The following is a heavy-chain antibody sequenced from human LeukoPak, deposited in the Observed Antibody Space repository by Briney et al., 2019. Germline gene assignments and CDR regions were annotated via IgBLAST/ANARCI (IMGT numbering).Heavy chain of an antibody. CDR1: GGPISSYY. Sequence: PSETLSLTCTVSGGPISSYYWSWIRQPPGKGLEWIGYIYTSGSTNYNPSLKSRVTISVDTSKNQFSLKLSSVTAADTAVYYCARRVYDSSGYDAYYYYMDVWGKGTTVTVSS. D-gene: IGHD3-22*01. V-gene: IGHV4-4*09. CDR2: IYTSGST. J-gene: IGHJ6*03. CDR3: ARRVYDSSGYDAYYYYMDV.